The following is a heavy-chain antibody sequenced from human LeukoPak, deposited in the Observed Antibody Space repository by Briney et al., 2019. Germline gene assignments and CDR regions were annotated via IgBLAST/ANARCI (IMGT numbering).Heavy chain of an antibody. V-gene: IGHV3-74*01. CDR2: ISSDGSRT. CDR3: ASGLYINSWGDY. CDR1: GFTLSIYW. Sequence: GGSLRLSCAASGFTLSIYWMRWVRQAPGKGLVWVSRISSDGSRTNYGDSVKGRFTISRDNAKNTLCLQMTSLRTEEPAVYYCASGLYINSWGDYWGQGALVAVSS. D-gene: IGHD6-13*01. J-gene: IGHJ4*02.